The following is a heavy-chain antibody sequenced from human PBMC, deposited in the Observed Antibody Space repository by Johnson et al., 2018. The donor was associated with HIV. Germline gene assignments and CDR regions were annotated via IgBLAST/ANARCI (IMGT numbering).Heavy chain of an antibody. J-gene: IGHJ3*02. D-gene: IGHD3-3*02. V-gene: IGHV3-NL1*01. Sequence: QVHLVESGGGVVQPGRSPRLSCAASGFTFSNYAVHWVRQAPGKGLEWVAVIYSGGSTYYADSVKGRFTISRDNAKNSLNLQMNSLRAEDTALYYCAKGMLAERGAFDIWGQGTMVTVSS. CDR2: IYSGGST. CDR3: AKGMLAERGAFDI. CDR1: GFTFSNYA.